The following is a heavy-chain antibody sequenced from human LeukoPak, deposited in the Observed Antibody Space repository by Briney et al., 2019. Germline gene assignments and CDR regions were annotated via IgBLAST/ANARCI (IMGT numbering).Heavy chain of an antibody. CDR2: ISGSGGST. Sequence: GGPLRLSCAASRFTVSSNYMSWVRQAPGKGLEWVSAISGSGGSTYYADSVKGRFTISRDNSKNTLYLQMNSLRAEDTAVYYCAKAPWYDISWFDPWGQGTLVTVSS. V-gene: IGHV3-23*01. CDR1: RFTVSSNY. J-gene: IGHJ5*02. D-gene: IGHD3-22*01. CDR3: AKAPWYDISWFDP.